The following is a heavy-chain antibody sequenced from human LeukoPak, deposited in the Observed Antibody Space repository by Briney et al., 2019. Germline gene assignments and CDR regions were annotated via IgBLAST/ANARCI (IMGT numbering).Heavy chain of an antibody. CDR2: IWYDGSDK. CDR3: ARDNYCSSTDCYNFDY. CDR1: GFTFSGYG. Sequence: GGSLRLSCAASGFTFSGYGMHWVRQAPGKGLEWVAVIWYDGSDKYYADSVKGRFTISRDNSKNTLYLQMNSLRAEDTAVYYCARDNYCSSTDCYNFDYWGQGTLVTVSS. D-gene: IGHD2-2*02. J-gene: IGHJ4*02. V-gene: IGHV3-33*01.